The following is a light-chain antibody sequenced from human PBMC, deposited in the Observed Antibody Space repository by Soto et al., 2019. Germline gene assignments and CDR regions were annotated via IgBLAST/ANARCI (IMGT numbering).Light chain of an antibody. V-gene: IGLV2-8*01. CDR1: SSDVGGYNY. CDR2: EVY. CDR3: NSYAGSNIV. J-gene: IGLJ1*01. Sequence: QSALTQPPSASGSPGQSVTISCTGTSSDVGGYNYVSWYQQHPGQAPKLMIYEVYKRPSGVPDRFSGSKSGNTASLTVSGLQAEDEADYYCNSYAGSNIVFGTGTSSQS.